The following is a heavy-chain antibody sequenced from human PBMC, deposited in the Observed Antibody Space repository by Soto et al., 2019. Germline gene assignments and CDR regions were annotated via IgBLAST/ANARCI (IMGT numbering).Heavy chain of an antibody. CDR3: ARDRRDGYNYYFDY. CDR1: GGTFSSYA. Sequence: ASVKVSCKASGGTFSSYAISWVRQAPGQGLEWMGGIIPIFGTANYAQKFQGRVTITADESTSTAYMELSSLRSEDTAVYYCARDRRDGYNYYFDYWGQGTLVTVSS. D-gene: IGHD5-12*01. V-gene: IGHV1-69*13. J-gene: IGHJ4*02. CDR2: IIPIFGTA.